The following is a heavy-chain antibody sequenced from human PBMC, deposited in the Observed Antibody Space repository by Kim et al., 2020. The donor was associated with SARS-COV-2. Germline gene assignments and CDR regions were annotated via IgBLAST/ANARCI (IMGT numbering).Heavy chain of an antibody. CDR3: ATWGGPDCGSCYFSEV. D-gene: IGHD2-15*01. CDR2: IYTSGST. V-gene: IGHV4-4*07. Sequence: SETLSLTCTVSGGSISSYYWSWIRQPAGKGLEWIGRIYTSGSTNYNPSLKSRVTMSVDTSKNQFSLKLSSVTAADTAVYYCATWGGPDCGSCYFSEVWGQGTLVTVSS. CDR1: GGSISSYY. J-gene: IGHJ4*02.